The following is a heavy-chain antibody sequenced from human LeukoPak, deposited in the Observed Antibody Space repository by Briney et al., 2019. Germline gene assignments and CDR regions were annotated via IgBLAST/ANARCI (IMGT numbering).Heavy chain of an antibody. J-gene: IGHJ4*02. Sequence: PGGSLRLSCAASGFTFSSYSMNWVRQAPGKGLEWVSSISSSSSYIYYADSVKGRFTISRDNAKNSLYLQMNSLRAEDTAVYYCAKVGDSSGQGEFDYWGQGTLVTISS. CDR1: GFTFSSYS. V-gene: IGHV3-21*04. CDR3: AKVGDSSGQGEFDY. CDR2: ISSSSSYI. D-gene: IGHD3-22*01.